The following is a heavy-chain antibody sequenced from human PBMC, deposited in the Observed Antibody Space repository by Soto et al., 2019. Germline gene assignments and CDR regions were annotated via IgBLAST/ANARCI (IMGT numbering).Heavy chain of an antibody. CDR3: ARETSSWYEWFDS. CDR2: IYYTGST. V-gene: IGHV4-59*01. CDR1: GASLTSYY. D-gene: IGHD6-13*01. Sequence: PSETLSLTCTVSGASLTSYYWNWIRQPPGKGLEWIGHIYYTGSTNYNPSLKSRVTISVDTSKNQFSLKLTSVTAADTALYYCARETSSWYEWFDSWGQGTLVTVSS. J-gene: IGHJ5*01.